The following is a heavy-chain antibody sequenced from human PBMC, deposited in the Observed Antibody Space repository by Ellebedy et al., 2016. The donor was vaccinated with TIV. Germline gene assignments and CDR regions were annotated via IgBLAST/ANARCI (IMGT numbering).Heavy chain of an antibody. V-gene: IGHV1-18*01. Sequence: ASVKVSCKASGYTFTSYGISWVRQAPGQGLEWMGWISAYNGNTNYAQKLQGRVTMTTDTSTSTAYMELRSLRSDDTAVYYCHRAPRWYDILTGPTNNWFDPWGQGTLVTVSS. CDR2: ISAYNGNT. D-gene: IGHD3-9*01. CDR1: GYTFTSYG. J-gene: IGHJ5*02. CDR3: HRAPRWYDILTGPTNNWFDP.